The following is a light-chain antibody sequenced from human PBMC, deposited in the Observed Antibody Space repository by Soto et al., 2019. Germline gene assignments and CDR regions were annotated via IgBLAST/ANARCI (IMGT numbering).Light chain of an antibody. Sequence: EIVMTQSPATLSVSPGERATLSCRAGQSLSTNVLWFQQKVGQPPRLLIYDASTRATGIPARFSGSGSGTDFTLTISSLQSEDFAFYYCLQIIKGRTFGQGTKVAIK. CDR1: QSLSTN. V-gene: IGKV3-15*01. CDR3: LQIIKGRT. CDR2: DAS. J-gene: IGKJ1*01.